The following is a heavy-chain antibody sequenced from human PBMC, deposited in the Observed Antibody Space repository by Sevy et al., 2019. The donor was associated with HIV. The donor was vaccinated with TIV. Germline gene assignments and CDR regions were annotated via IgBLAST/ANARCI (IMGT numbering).Heavy chain of an antibody. CDR1: GFNFNNYA. V-gene: IGHV3-23*01. Sequence: GGSLRLSCAAAGFNFNNYAMTWVRQAPGKGLEWVSGISGSGGSTYYADSVKGRFTISRDNSKNTLYLQMNSLRAEDTAVYYCAKGLTTVTTMGFDYWGQGTLVTVSS. D-gene: IGHD4-17*01. J-gene: IGHJ4*02. CDR2: ISGSGGST. CDR3: AKGLTTVTTMGFDY.